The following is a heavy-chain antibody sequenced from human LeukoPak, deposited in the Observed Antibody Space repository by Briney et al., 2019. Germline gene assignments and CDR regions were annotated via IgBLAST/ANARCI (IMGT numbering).Heavy chain of an antibody. CDR3: ARVDTVMAYYFDL. D-gene: IGHD5-18*01. J-gene: IGHJ4*02. CDR1: GFTFSSYS. CDR2: ISSSSSYI. V-gene: IGHV3-21*04. Sequence: PGGSLRLSCAASGFTFSSYSMNWVRQAPGKGLEWVSSISSSSSYIYYADSVKGRFTISRHNSRNTLYLQMNSPRAEDTAVYYCARVDTVMAYYFDLWGQGTLVTVSS.